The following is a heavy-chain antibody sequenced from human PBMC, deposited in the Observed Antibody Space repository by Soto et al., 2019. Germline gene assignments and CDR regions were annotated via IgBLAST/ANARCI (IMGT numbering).Heavy chain of an antibody. D-gene: IGHD2-21*02. J-gene: IGHJ6*02. CDR1: GGTFSSYA. CDR3: GRAYGGGDCYPDYYSTGRDV. V-gene: IGHV1-69*12. CDR2: IIPIFGTA. Sequence: QVQLVQSGAEVKKPGSSVKVSCKASGGTFSSYAISWVRQAPGQGLEWMGGIIPIFGTANYAQKFQGRVTITADESTSTAYMGLSSRRSEDPAVYYCGRAYGGGDCYPDYYSTGRDVGGQGTTVPLPS.